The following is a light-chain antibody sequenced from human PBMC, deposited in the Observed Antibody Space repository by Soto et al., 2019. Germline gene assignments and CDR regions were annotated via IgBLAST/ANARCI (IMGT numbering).Light chain of an antibody. CDR3: CSYTSRTTYV. CDR1: ASDVGGYNY. CDR2: AVS. V-gene: IGLV2-14*01. Sequence: QSVLTQPASVSGSPGQSITISCTGTASDVGGYNYVSWYQQHPGKAPKLMIHAVSNRPSGISSRFSGSKSGNTASLTISGLQSEDEADYFCCSYTSRTTYVYRPGIQVTLL. J-gene: IGLJ1*01.